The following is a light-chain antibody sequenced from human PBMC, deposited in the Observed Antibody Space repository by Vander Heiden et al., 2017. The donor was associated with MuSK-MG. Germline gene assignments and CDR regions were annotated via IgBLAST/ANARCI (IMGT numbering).Light chain of an antibody. V-gene: IGKV3-20*01. J-gene: IGKJ4*01. CDR3: QQDGNSPLT. Sequence: ETVLTQSPGTLSLSPGERATLSCRASQSVSNNWLAWYQQKPGQAPRLLIYGASSRATGIPDTFSGSGSGTDFTLTITGLEPEDFAVYYCQQDGNSPLTFGGGTKVEIK. CDR1: QSVSNNW. CDR2: GAS.